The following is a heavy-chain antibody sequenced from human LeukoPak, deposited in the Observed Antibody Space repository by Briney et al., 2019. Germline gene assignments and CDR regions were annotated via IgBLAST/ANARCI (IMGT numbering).Heavy chain of an antibody. D-gene: IGHD2-8*01. CDR1: GFTFSDYY. V-gene: IGHV3-11*04. J-gene: IGHJ5*02. CDR3: ARGPGYCTNGVCYDNWFDP. CDR2: ISSSGSTI. Sequence: GGSLRLSCAASGFTFSDYYMSWIRQAPGKGLEWVSYISSSGSTIYYADSVKGRFTISRDNAKNSLYLQMNSLRAEDTAVYYCARGPGYCTNGVCYDNWFDPWGQGTLVTVPS.